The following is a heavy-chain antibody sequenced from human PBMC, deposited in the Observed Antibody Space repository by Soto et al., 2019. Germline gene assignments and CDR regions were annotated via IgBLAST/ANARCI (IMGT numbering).Heavy chain of an antibody. CDR1: GFTFSRYS. J-gene: IGHJ4*02. Sequence: LRLSCAASGFTFSRYSMNWVRQAPGKGLEWVSSISSTTNYIYYADSMKGRFTVSRDNAKNAVYLDMNSLSAEDTAVYYCARESEDLTSNFDYWGQGTLVTVSS. V-gene: IGHV3-21*01. CDR2: ISSTTNYI. CDR3: ARESEDLTSNFDY.